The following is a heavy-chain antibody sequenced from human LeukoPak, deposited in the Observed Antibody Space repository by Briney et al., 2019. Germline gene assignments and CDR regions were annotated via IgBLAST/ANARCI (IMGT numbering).Heavy chain of an antibody. CDR3: ASGHVRGAFDI. Sequence: SESLSLTCCVSGGSISSSSYYWGWIRQPPGKGLEWIGTIYYSGSTYYNPSLKSRVTISVDTSKNQFSLKLSSVTAADTAVYYCASGHVRGAFDIWGQGTMVTVSS. J-gene: IGHJ3*02. CDR1: GGSISSSSYY. V-gene: IGHV4-39*01. CDR2: IYYSGST.